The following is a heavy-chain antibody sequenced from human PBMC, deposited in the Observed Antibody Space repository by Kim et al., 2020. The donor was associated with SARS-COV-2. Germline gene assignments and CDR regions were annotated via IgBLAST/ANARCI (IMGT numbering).Heavy chain of an antibody. Sequence: SPSFQGQVTISADKSISTAYLQWSSLKASDTAMYYCARLTMVRGPNWFDPWGQGTLVTVSS. CDR3: ARLTMVRGPNWFDP. V-gene: IGHV5-51*01. D-gene: IGHD3-10*01. J-gene: IGHJ5*02.